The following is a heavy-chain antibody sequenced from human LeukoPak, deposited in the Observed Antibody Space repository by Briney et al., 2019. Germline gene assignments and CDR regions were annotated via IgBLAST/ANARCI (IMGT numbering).Heavy chain of an antibody. J-gene: IGHJ4*02. Sequence: GGSLRLSCAASGFTFSPYWMHWVRQVPGKGLVWVSDINSDGTITHYADSVKGRFTVSRDNAQDTLYLQMNSLRAEDTAVYYCARGTALQDYWGQGTLVTVSS. V-gene: IGHV3-74*01. D-gene: IGHD2-2*02. CDR2: INSDGTIT. CDR1: GFTFSPYW. CDR3: ARGTALQDY.